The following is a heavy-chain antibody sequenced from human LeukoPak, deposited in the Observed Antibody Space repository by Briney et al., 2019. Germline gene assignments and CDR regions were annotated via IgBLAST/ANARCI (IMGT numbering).Heavy chain of an antibody. V-gene: IGHV1-18*01. J-gene: IGHJ3*02. D-gene: IGHD3-22*01. CDR1: GGTFSSYA. Sequence: GASVKVSCKASGGTFSSYAISWVRQAPGQGLEWMGWISAYNGNTNYAQKLQGRVTMTTDTSTSTAYMELRSLRSDDTAVYYCARALGSVVVMGMDAFDIWGQGTMVTVSS. CDR3: ARALGSVVVMGMDAFDI. CDR2: ISAYNGNT.